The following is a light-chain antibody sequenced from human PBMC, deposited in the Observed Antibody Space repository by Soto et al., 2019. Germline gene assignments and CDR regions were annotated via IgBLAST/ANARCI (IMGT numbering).Light chain of an antibody. Sequence: EIVMTQSPATLSVSPGERATLSCMASQSVSSNLAWYQQKPGQAPRLLIYGASTRATGIPARFSGSGSGTEFTLTISSLQSEDFAVYYCQQYDNWPPPFGQGTKLEIK. CDR1: QSVSSN. V-gene: IGKV3-15*01. J-gene: IGKJ2*01. CDR3: QQYDNWPPP. CDR2: GAS.